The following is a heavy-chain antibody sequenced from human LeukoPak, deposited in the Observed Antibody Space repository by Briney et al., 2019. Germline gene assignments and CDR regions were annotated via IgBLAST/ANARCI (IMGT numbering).Heavy chain of an antibody. CDR1: GYSFTSYW. CDR3: ARHGYSSSFYFDY. Sequence: GASLKISCKGSGYSFTSYWIGWVRPLPGKGLEWMGIIYPGDSDTRDSPSFQGQVTISADKSISTAYLQWSSLKASDTAMYYCARHGYSSSFYFDYWGQGTLVTVSS. CDR2: IYPGDSDT. J-gene: IGHJ4*02. D-gene: IGHD6-6*01. V-gene: IGHV5-51*01.